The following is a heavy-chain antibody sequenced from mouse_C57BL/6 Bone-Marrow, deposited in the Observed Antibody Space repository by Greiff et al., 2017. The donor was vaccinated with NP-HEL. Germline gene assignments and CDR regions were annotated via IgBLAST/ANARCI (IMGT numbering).Heavy chain of an antibody. J-gene: IGHJ2*01. CDR2: IYPGDGDT. CDR1: GYAFSSYW. Sequence: VQLQQSGAELVKPGASVKISCKASGYAFSSYWMNWVKQRPGKGLEWIGQIYPGDGDTNYNGKFKGRATLTADKSSSTAYLQLSSLTSEDSAIYFCARYYGSSYYFDYWGQGTTLTVSS. D-gene: IGHD1-1*01. CDR3: ARYYGSSYYFDY. V-gene: IGHV1-80*01.